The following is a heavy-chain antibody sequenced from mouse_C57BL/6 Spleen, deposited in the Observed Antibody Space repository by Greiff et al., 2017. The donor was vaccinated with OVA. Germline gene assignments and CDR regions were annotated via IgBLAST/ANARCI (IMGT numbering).Heavy chain of an antibody. Sequence: EVQLQQSGAELVRPGASVKLSCTASGFNIKDDYMHWVKQRPGQGLEWIGWIDPENGDTEYASKFQGKATIPADTSSNTAYLQLSSLTSEDTAVYYCTTYGPSYWGQGTLVTVSA. CDR1: GFNIKDDY. CDR2: IDPENGDT. J-gene: IGHJ3*01. V-gene: IGHV14-4*01. CDR3: TTYGPSY. D-gene: IGHD1-1*02.